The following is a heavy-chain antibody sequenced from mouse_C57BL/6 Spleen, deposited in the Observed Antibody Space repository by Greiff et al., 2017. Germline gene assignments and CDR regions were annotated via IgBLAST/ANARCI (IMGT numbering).Heavy chain of an antibody. CDR1: GYTFTGYW. D-gene: IGHD1-1*01. V-gene: IGHV1-9*01. CDR2: ILPGSGST. CDR3: ARCYYGSSYLYWYFDV. J-gene: IGHJ1*03. Sequence: QVQLQQSGAELMKPGASVKLSCKASGYTFTGYWIEWVKQRPGHGLEWIGEILPGSGSTNYNEKFKGKATFTADTSSSTAYMQLISLTTEDSAIYYCARCYYGSSYLYWYFDVWGTGTTVTVSS.